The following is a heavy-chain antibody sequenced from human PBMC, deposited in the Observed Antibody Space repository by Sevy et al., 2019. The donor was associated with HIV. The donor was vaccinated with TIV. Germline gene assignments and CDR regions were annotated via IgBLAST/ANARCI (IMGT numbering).Heavy chain of an antibody. CDR3: AKDRVWELGDAFDI. D-gene: IGHD1-26*01. CDR2: IDTSSAYI. Sequence: GGSLRLSCAASGFSFSGYSFNWVRQAPGKGLEWVSSIDTSSAYIYYADSVKGRFTISRDNSKNTLYLQMNSLRAEDTAVYYCAKDRVWELGDAFDIWGQGTMVTVSS. V-gene: IGHV3-21*04. J-gene: IGHJ3*02. CDR1: GFSFSGYS.